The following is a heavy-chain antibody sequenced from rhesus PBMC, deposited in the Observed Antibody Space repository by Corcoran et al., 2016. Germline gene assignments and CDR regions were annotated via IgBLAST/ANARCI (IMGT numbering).Heavy chain of an antibody. V-gene: IGHV1-1*01. J-gene: IGHJ5-1*01. CDR2: ISPYKCNK. CDR3: TRDLPRNYGGRFDV. D-gene: IGHD4-17*01. CDR1: GYNLPRYY. Sequence: QVQLVQSGAEIKQPGAPVTSSCKDYGYNLPRYYMHWVRQAPGNGLEWIGLISPYKCNKRYAQNFQGRVTITTDTSTSTGYMELSSLRSEDTAVYYCTRDLPRNYGGRFDVWGPGVLVTVSS.